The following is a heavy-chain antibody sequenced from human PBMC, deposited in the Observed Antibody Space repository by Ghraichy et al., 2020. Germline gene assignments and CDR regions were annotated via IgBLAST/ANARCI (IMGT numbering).Heavy chain of an antibody. CDR2: ISGSGGST. CDR3: AKLFPRIVVVPAAGMDV. J-gene: IGHJ6*02. V-gene: IGHV3-23*01. CDR1: RFNFSNYA. Sequence: GGSLRLSCADSRFNFSNYAMTWVRQAPGKGLEWVSAISGSGGSTYYADSGKGRFTISRDNSKNTLYLQMNSLRAEDTAVYYCAKLFPRIVVVPAAGMDVWGQGTTVTVSS. D-gene: IGHD2-2*01.